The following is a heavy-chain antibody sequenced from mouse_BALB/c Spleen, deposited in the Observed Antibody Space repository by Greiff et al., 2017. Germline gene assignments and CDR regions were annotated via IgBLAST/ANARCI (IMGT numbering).Heavy chain of an antibody. J-gene: IGHJ4*01. V-gene: IGHV14-1*02. D-gene: IGHD2-1*01. CDR1: GFNIKDYY. CDR2: IDPENGNT. CDR3: ASLDYGNYEGDY. Sequence: EVQLKQSGAELVRPGALVKLSCKASGFNIKDYYMHWVKQRPEQGLEWIGWIDPENGNTIYDPKFQGKASITADTSSNTAYLQLSSLTSEDTAVYYCASLDYGNYEGDYWGQGTSVTVSS.